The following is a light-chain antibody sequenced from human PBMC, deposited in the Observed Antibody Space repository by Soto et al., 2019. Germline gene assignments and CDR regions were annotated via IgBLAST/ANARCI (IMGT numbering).Light chain of an antibody. CDR2: DAS. CDR3: QQYDSSSPT. CDR1: QNISVW. Sequence: DIPMTQSPSTLSASVGDGVTITCRASQNISVWLAWYQQRPGKAPKFLMYDASSLETGVPSRFSGSGSGTEFTLTVRGLQPDDSATYYCQQYDSSSPTFGQGTKLEIK. J-gene: IGKJ2*01. V-gene: IGKV1-5*01.